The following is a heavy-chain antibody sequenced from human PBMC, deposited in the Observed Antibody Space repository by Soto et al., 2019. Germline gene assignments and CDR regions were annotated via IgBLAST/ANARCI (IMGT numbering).Heavy chain of an antibody. CDR1: GGSISSCGYY. Sequence: SETLSLTCTVSGGSISSCGYYWSWIRHHPGKGLEWIGYIYYSGSTYYNPSLKSRVTISVDTSKNQFSLKLSSVTAADTAVYYCAREGYYYDSSGYYANWFDPWGQGTLVTVSS. CDR2: IYYSGST. J-gene: IGHJ5*02. V-gene: IGHV4-31*03. CDR3: AREGYYYDSSGYYANWFDP. D-gene: IGHD3-22*01.